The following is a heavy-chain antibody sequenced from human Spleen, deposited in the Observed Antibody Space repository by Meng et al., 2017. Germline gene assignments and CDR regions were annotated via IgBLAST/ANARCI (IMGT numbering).Heavy chain of an antibody. CDR2: INTNTGNP. CDR3: ARTKEYYDSSFDL. CDR1: GYTFTTYT. D-gene: IGHD3-22*01. Sequence: QVQLVQSGSELRKPGASVKVSCKASGYTFTTYTMHWVRQAPGQGLEWLGLINTNTGNPTYAPGFTGRFVFSLDTSISTEYLQISGLRAEDTAMYYCARTKEYYDSSFDLWGQGTLVTVSS. J-gene: IGHJ4*02. V-gene: IGHV7-4-1*02.